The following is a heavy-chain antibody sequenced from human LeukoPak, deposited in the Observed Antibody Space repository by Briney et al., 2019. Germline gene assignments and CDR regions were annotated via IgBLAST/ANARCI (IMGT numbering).Heavy chain of an antibody. CDR2: INYSGNT. V-gene: IGHV4-39*01. D-gene: IGHD2-2*01. CDR1: GGSISSSSYY. CDR3: ARIDTVVLPSTMFDY. Sequence: SETLSLTCTVSGGSISSSSYYWGWIRQPPGKGLEWIGSINYSGNTYYNPSLKSRVTISVDTSRNQFSLKLSSATAADTALYYCARIDTVVLPSTMFDYWGQGTLVTVSS. J-gene: IGHJ4*02.